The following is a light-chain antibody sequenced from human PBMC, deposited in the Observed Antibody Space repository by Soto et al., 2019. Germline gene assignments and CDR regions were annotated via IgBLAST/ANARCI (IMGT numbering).Light chain of an antibody. CDR2: GAS. Sequence: EIVLTQSPATLSLSPGERATLSCRASQSVSSYLAWYQQKPGQAPRLLIYGASSRATGIPDRFSGSGSGTDFTLTIRRLEPEDFAVYYCQQYGSSPNTFGQVTKLEIK. CDR3: QQYGSSPNT. V-gene: IGKV3-20*01. CDR1: QSVSSY. J-gene: IGKJ2*01.